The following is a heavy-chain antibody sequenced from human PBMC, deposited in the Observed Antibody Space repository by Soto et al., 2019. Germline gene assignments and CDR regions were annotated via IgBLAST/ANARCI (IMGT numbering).Heavy chain of an antibody. Sequence: QVQLVQSGAEVKKPGSSVQVSCRASGGTVSSYAISWVRQAPGQGLEWMGGIIPVFGTVNYAQKLQGRVTITADESTSTAYMELSSLRSEDTAVYYCARGYCSGGSCFKYNYHGMDVWGQGTTVTVSS. CDR3: ARGYCSGGSCFKYNYHGMDV. V-gene: IGHV1-69*12. J-gene: IGHJ6*02. D-gene: IGHD2-15*01. CDR1: GGTVSSYA. CDR2: IIPVFGTV.